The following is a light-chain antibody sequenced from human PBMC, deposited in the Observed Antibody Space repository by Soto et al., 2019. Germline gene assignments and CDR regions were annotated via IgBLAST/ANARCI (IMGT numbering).Light chain of an antibody. CDR3: CSYAGSSGKV. CDR2: EGS. V-gene: IGLV2-23*01. Sequence: QSVLTQPASVSGSPGQSITISCTGTSSDVGSYNLVSWYQQHPGKAPKLMIYEGSKRPSGVSNRFSGSKSGNTASLTISGLQAEDEADYYCCSYAGSSGKVFGGGTKVTVL. CDR1: SSDVGSYNL. J-gene: IGLJ2*01.